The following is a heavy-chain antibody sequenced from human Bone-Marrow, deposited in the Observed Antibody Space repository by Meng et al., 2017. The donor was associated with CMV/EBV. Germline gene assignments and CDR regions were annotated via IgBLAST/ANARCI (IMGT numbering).Heavy chain of an antibody. CDR3: ARGSGCSNTSCYAFDY. V-gene: IGHV3-21*06. CDR1: GFTFSSYS. CDR2: ISSGSSSV. Sequence: GGSLRLSCAASGFTFSSYSMNWVRQAPGKGLEWLSSISSGSSSVFYADSVKGRFTISKDNAKSSLYLQMNSLRAEDTAVYYCARGSGCSNTSCYAFDYWGQGTVVTVSS. J-gene: IGHJ4*02. D-gene: IGHD2-2*01.